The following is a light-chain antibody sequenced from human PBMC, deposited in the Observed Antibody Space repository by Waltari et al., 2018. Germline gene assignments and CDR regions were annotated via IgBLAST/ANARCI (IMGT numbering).Light chain of an antibody. J-gene: IGKJ1*01. Sequence: DIQMTQSTSSLSASVGDRVTITCRASQGISHYLAWYQQKPGKVPKLLIYEASTLQSGVPSRFSGSGSGTDFTLTISSLQPEDVATYYCQKYNSATRWTFGQGTKVEIK. CDR1: QGISHY. V-gene: IGKV1-27*01. CDR3: QKYNSATRWT. CDR2: EAS.